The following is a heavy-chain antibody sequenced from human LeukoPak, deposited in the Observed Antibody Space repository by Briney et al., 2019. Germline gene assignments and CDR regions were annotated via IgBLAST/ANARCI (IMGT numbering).Heavy chain of an antibody. CDR1: GYTFTSYY. J-gene: IGHJ4*02. D-gene: IGHD6-19*01. Sequence: ASVKVSCKASGYTFTSYYMHWVRQAPGQGLEWMGIINPSGGSTSYAQKFQGRVTMTRDTSTSTVYIELSSLRSEDTAAYYCARDSLRVAGNNYYFDYWGQGTLVTVSS. CDR3: ARDSLRVAGNNYYFDY. V-gene: IGHV1-46*01. CDR2: INPSGGST.